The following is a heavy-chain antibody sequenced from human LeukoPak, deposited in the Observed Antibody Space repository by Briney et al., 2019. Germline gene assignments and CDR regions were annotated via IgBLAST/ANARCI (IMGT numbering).Heavy chain of an antibody. J-gene: IGHJ4*02. V-gene: IGHV4-59*01. D-gene: IGHD3-22*01. CDR3: ARDVRNYDNSAYAYFDY. CDR2: IYYSGST. Sequence: PSETLSLTCTVSGGSISSYYWSWIRQPPGKGLEWIGYIYYSGSTNYNPSLKSRVTISVDTSKNQFSLKLSSVTAADTAVYYCARDVRNYDNSAYAYFDYWGQGSPVTVST. CDR1: GGSISSYY.